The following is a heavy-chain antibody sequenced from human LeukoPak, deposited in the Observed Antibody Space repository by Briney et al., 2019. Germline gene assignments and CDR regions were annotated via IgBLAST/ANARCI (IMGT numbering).Heavy chain of an antibody. CDR2: ISGSGGST. D-gene: IGHD5-12*01. CDR3: AKDAPIYSQFDY. J-gene: IGHJ4*02. Sequence: GGSLRLSCAASGFTFSSAMSWVRQAPGKGLEWVSAISGSGGSTYYADSVKGRFTMSRDNSKNTLYLQMNSLRAEDTAVYYCAKDAPIYSQFDYWGQGTLVTVSS. CDR1: GFTFSSA. V-gene: IGHV3-23*01.